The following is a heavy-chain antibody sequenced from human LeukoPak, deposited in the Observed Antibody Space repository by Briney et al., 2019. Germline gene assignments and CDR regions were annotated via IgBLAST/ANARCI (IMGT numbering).Heavy chain of an antibody. Sequence: PGGSLRLSCAASGFTFSSYWMTWVRQAPGKGLEWVSNIKQDGSEKYYVDSVDGRFTISSDNARNSLSLRMNNLRAEDTAMYYCARGVLSPLRGPVDYWGQGTLVTVSS. V-gene: IGHV3-7*01. CDR3: ARGVLSPLRGPVDY. D-gene: IGHD2-2*01. CDR1: GFTFSSYW. J-gene: IGHJ4*02. CDR2: IKQDGSEK.